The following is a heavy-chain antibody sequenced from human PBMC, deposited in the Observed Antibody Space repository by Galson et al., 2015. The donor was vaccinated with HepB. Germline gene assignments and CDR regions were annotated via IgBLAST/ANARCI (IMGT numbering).Heavy chain of an antibody. CDR2: ISYDGSNK. D-gene: IGHD2-2*01. CDR1: GFTFSSYA. V-gene: IGHV3-30*04. Sequence: SLRLSCAASGFTFSSYAMHWVRQAPGKGLEWVAVISYDGSNKYYADSVEGRSTISRDNSKNTLYLQMNSLRAEDTAVYYCARFGGRRYCSSTSCYAFGYWGQGTLVTVSS. CDR3: ARFGGRRYCSSTSCYAFGY. J-gene: IGHJ4*02.